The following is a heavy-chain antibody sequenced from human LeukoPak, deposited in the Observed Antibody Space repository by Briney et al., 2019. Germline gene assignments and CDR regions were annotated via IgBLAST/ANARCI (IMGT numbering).Heavy chain of an antibody. CDR2: IIPIFGTA. D-gene: IGHD6-19*01. CDR1: GGTFSSYA. Sequence: SVKVSCKASGGTFSSYAISWVRQAPGQGLEWMGRIIPIFGTAKYAQKFQGRVTITTDESTSTAYMELSSLRSEDTAVYYCARGGSSGWYTDIWGQGTMVTVSS. V-gene: IGHV1-69*05. CDR3: ARGGSSGWYTDI. J-gene: IGHJ3*02.